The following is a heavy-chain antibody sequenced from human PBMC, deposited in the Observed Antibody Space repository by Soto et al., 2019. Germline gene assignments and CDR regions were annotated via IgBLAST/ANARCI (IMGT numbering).Heavy chain of an antibody. CDR1: GGSINSDKW. CDR3: ARRDYYDSTGYYGD. J-gene: IGHJ4*02. D-gene: IGHD3-22*01. Sequence: QVLLQESGPGLVKPSGTLSLTCAVSGGSINSDKWWNWVRQPPGKGLEWIGEVHRSGSTNSNPSLKSRVTISVDKSQNHFSLKLSSVTAADTAVYYCARRDYYDSTGYYGDWGQGTPVTVSS. CDR2: VHRSGST. V-gene: IGHV4-4*02.